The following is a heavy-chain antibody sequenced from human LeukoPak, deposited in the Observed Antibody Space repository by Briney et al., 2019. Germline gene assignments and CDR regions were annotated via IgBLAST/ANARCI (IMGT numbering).Heavy chain of an antibody. J-gene: IGHJ3*02. CDR3: ARGGYNSWAAFDI. Sequence: GGSLRLSWAGHGFTFSSHSMHWVRQAPGKGLVWVSRINSDGSSTSYADSVKGRFTISRDNAKNTLYLQMNSLRAEDTAVYYCARGGYNSWAAFDIWGQGTMVTVSS. CDR2: INSDGSST. CDR1: GFTFSSHS. D-gene: IGHD5-24*01. V-gene: IGHV3-74*01.